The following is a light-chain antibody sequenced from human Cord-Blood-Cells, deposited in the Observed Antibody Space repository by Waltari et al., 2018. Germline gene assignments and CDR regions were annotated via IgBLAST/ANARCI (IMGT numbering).Light chain of an antibody. CDR1: SGINVGTYR. V-gene: IGLV5-45*02. CDR3: MIWHSSAWV. Sequence: QAVLTQPSSLSASPGASASLTCTLRSGINVGTYRIYWYQQKPGSPPQYLLRYKSDSDKQQGSGVPSRFSGSKDASANAGILLFSGLQSEDEADYYCMIWHSSAWVFGGGTKLTVL. J-gene: IGLJ3*02. CDR2: YKSDSDK.